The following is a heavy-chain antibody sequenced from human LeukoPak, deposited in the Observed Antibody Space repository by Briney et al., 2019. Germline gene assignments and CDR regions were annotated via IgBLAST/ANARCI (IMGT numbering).Heavy chain of an antibody. D-gene: IGHD1-26*01. J-gene: IGHJ5*02. CDR2: IHTTGGT. CDR1: GDSISSLY. V-gene: IGHV4-4*07. Sequence: SETLTLTCTVSGDSISSLYWICIRQSAGKGLEWIGRIHTTGGTKYNPSLISRVTISVDTSKNQFSLRLSSVTAADTAQYYCARGSPGVRASYWFDTWGQGNLVTVSS. CDR3: ARGSPGVRASYWFDT.